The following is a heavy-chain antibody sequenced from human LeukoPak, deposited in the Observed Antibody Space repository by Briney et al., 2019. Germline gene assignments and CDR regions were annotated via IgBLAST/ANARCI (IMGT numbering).Heavy chain of an antibody. CDR1: GGTFSSYT. CDR3: ARGGSSGWRTPNDDY. J-gene: IGHJ4*02. Sequence: ASVKVSCKASGGTFSSYTIIWVRQAPGQGLEWMGGIIPIFGTANYAEKFQGRVTMTTDTSTSTAYMELRSLKSDDTAVYYCARGGSSGWRTPNDDYWGQGTLVTVSS. D-gene: IGHD6-19*01. CDR2: IIPIFGTA. V-gene: IGHV1-69*05.